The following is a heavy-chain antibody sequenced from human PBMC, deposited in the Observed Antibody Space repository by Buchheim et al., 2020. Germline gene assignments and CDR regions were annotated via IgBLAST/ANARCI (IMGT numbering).Heavy chain of an antibody. CDR3: TRDPPYSGWSFDY. J-gene: IGHJ4*02. CDR2: IWYDGSNK. Sequence: QVQLVESGGGVVQPGRSLRLSCAASGFTFSSYGMHWVRQAPGKGLEWVAVIWYDGSNKYYADSVKGRFTISRDNSRDTVYLQMNSLRVEDTAVYYCTRDPPYSGWSFDYWGQGTL. CDR1: GFTFSSYG. V-gene: IGHV3-33*01. D-gene: IGHD6-19*01.